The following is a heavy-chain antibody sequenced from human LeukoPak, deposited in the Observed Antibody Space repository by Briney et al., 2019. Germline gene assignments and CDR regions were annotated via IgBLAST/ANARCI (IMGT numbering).Heavy chain of an antibody. Sequence: GSLRLSCAASGFTFSSYEMNWVRPAPGKGLGWVSYIVGSGRTIHYADSVKGRFTVSRDNAKNSLYLQMNSLRAEDTAVYYCARDMGYCSGGSCYGRRYFDYWGQGTLVTVSS. CDR1: GFTFSSYE. CDR2: IVGSGRTI. D-gene: IGHD2-15*01. V-gene: IGHV3-48*03. J-gene: IGHJ4*02. CDR3: ARDMGYCSGGSCYGRRYFDY.